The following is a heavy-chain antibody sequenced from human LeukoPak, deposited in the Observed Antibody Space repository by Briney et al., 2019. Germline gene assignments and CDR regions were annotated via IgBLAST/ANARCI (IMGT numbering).Heavy chain of an antibody. CDR1: GGSISSGSYC. CDR3: AGGPYSYDSSGAFDI. V-gene: IGHV4-61*02. D-gene: IGHD3-22*01. CDR2: IYTSGST. J-gene: IGHJ3*02. Sequence: SETLSLTCTVSGGSISSGSYCWSWIRQPAGKGLEWIGRIYTSGSTNYNPSLKSRVTMSVDTSKNQFSLKLSSVTAADTAVYFCAGGPYSYDSSGAFDIWGQGTMVTVSS.